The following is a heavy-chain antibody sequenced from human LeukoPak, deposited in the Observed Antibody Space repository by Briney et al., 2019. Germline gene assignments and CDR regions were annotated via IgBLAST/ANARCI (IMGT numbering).Heavy chain of an antibody. CDR2: INPNSGGT. J-gene: IGHJ6*02. CDR3: ARSTRSHYYGSGSYNYGKDV. V-gene: IGHV1-2*02. Sequence: ASVQVSCKASGYTFTGYYMHWVRRAPGQGLEWMGWINPNSGGTNYAQKFQGRVTMTRDTSISTAYMELSRLRSDDTAVYYCARSTRSHYYGSGSYNYGKDVWGQGTTVTVSS. CDR1: GYTFTGYY. D-gene: IGHD3-10*01.